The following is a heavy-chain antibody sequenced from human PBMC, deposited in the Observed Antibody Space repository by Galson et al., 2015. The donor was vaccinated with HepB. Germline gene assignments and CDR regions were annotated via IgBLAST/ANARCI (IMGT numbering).Heavy chain of an antibody. Sequence: FLRLSCAASGFTFNSYEMNWVRQAQGKGLGSVSYFSSSGGNIYYADSVKGRFTISRDNAKSLYLQMNSLTAADTAVYYCARSKSPRSPSDNWGQGTLVTVSS. CDR3: ARSKSPRSPSDN. CDR2: FSSSGGNI. V-gene: IGHV3-48*03. CDR1: GFTFNSYE. J-gene: IGHJ4*02.